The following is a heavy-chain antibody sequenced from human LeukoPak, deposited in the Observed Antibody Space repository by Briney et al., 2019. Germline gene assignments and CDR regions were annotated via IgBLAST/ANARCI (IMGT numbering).Heavy chain of an antibody. CDR2: IYYSGST. J-gene: IGHJ4*02. V-gene: IGHV4-59*08. D-gene: IGHD6-19*01. CDR3: ARVAYSSGWVDY. Sequence: PSETLSLTCTVPGGSISSYYWSWIRQPPGKGLEWIGYIYYSGSTNYNPSLESRVTISVDTSKNQFSLKLSSVTAADTAVYYCARVAYSSGWVDYWGQGTLVTVSS. CDR1: GGSISSYY.